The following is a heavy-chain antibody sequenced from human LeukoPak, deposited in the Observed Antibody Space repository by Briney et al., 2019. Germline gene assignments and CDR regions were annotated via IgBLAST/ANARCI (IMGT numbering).Heavy chain of an antibody. V-gene: IGHV3-23*01. D-gene: IGHD2-15*01. CDR3: AKQLGYCSDGSCYFPY. Sequence: GGSLRLSCAASGFTFSSSAMSWVRQAPGKGLEWVSAISNNGGYTHYADSVQGRFTISRDNSKSTLCLQMNSLRAEDTAVYYCAKQLGYCSDGSCYFPYWGQGTLVTVSS. CDR1: GFTFSSSA. CDR2: ISNNGGYT. J-gene: IGHJ4*02.